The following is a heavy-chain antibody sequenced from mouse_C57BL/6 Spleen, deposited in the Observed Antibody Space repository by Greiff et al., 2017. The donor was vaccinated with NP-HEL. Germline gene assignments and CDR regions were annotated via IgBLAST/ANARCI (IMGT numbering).Heavy chain of an antibody. V-gene: IGHV5-16*01. Sequence: EVQLVESEGGLVQPGSSMKLSCTASGFTFSDYYMAWVRQVPEKGLEWVANINYDGSSTYYLDSLKSRFIISRDNAKNILYLQMSSLKSEDTATYYCARTGLPLYYYAMDYWGQGTSVTVSS. D-gene: IGHD2-2*01. CDR1: GFTFSDYY. CDR2: INYDGSST. J-gene: IGHJ4*01. CDR3: ARTGLPLYYYAMDY.